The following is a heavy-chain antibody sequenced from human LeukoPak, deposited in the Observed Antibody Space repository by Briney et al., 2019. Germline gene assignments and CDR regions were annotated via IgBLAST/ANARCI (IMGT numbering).Heavy chain of an antibody. D-gene: IGHD3-22*01. Sequence: SETXSLTCTVSGGSISSFYWSWVRQPRGKGLEWIGYIYYSGSNNYNPSLKSRVTISLDTSKNQFSLRLTSVTAADTAIYYCARYDSSAIYGGGFDIWGQGTMVTVSS. CDR2: IYYSGSN. CDR3: ARYDSSAIYGGGFDI. V-gene: IGHV4-59*01. CDR1: GGSISSFY. J-gene: IGHJ3*02.